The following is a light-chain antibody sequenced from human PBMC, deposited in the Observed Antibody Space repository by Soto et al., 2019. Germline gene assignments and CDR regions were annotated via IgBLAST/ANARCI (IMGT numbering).Light chain of an antibody. CDR3: HQYNEWPRGT. CDR2: SAS. Sequence: DILMTQSPATVSVSLGDSVSLSCRANESISNNLAWYQQKPGQPPRLLIYSASTRAPDIPARVSGGGSGTQFSLTISSLQSEEFALYYCHQYNEWPRGTFGPGTKVEI. V-gene: IGKV3D-15*01. J-gene: IGKJ1*01. CDR1: ESISNN.